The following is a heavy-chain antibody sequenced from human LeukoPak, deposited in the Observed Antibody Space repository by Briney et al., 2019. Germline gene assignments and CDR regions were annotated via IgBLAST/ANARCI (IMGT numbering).Heavy chain of an antibody. CDR1: GYTFTSDD. D-gene: IGHD3-22*01. CDR3: ARANSYDSSGHYYEFDY. CDR2: MNPNSGNT. V-gene: IGHV1-8*01. Sequence: ASVKVSCKASGYTFTSDDINWVRQATGQGLEWMGWMNPNSGNTGYAQKFQGRVTMTRNTSISTAYMELSSLRSEDTAVYYCARANSYDSSGHYYEFDYWGQGTLVTVSS. J-gene: IGHJ4*02.